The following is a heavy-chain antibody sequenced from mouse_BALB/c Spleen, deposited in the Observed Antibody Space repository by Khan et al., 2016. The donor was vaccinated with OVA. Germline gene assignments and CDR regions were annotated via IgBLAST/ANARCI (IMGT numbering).Heavy chain of an antibody. CDR2: INTSTGEP. CDR3: ARGLNYHGSWFAY. J-gene: IGHJ3*01. CDR1: GYTFTNFG. Sequence: QIQLVQSGPELKKPGETVKISCKASGYTFTNFGMNWVKQAPGKALKWMGWINTSTGEPTYADDFKGRFAFSLETSASTAYLQINNLKNEDMATYFCARGLNYHGSWFAYWGQWTLVTVSA. V-gene: IGHV9-1*02.